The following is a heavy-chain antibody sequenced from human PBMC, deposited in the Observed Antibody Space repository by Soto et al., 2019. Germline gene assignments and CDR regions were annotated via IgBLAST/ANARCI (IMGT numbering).Heavy chain of an antibody. CDR1: GGTFRRYG. V-gene: IGHV1-69*12. CDR2: IIPIFGTA. Sequence: QVQLVQSGAEVKKPGSSVKVSCKASGGTFRRYGMSWVRQAPGQGIEWMGGIIPIFGTANYAQKFQGRVTITADESTSTAYMELSSLRSEDTAVYYCAMTREYYYYGMDVWGQGTTVTVSS. CDR3: AMTREYYYYGMDV. J-gene: IGHJ6*02.